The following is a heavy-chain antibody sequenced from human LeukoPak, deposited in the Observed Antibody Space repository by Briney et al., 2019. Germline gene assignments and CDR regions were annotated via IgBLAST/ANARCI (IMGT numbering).Heavy chain of an antibody. CDR2: LNQDGGGK. V-gene: IGHV3-7*01. J-gene: IGHJ4*01. Sequence: GGSLRLSCAASGFSFTTYWITWVRQPPGEGLEWVAHLNQDGGGKYYVDSVRGRFTISRDNAKNSVDLLMNNVRVEDTAVYYCARAAPYDCSSTACSLMDYWGHGTLVTVSS. D-gene: IGHD2-2*01. CDR3: ARAAPYDCSSTACSLMDY. CDR1: GFSFTTYW.